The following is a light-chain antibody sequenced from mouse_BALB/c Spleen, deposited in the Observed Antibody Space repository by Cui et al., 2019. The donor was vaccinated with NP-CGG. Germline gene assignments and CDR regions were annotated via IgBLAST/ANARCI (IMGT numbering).Light chain of an antibody. V-gene: IGLV1*01. CDR1: TGAVTISNY. Sequence: QAVVTQESALTTSPGETVTLTCRSSTGAVTISNYANWVREKPDHLFTGLIGGTNNRTPGVPARFSGSVIGDKAALTITGAQTEDEAIYFCALWYSNHWVFGGGTKLTVL. J-gene: IGLJ1*01. CDR2: GTN. CDR3: ALWYSNHWV.